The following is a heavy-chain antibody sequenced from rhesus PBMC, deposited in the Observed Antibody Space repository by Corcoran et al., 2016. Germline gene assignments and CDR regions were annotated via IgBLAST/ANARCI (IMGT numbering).Heavy chain of an antibody. D-gene: IGHD1-38*01. CDR3: ARDATVTCDY. CDR1: GYSISSGYD. V-gene: IGHV4-76*01. CDR2: IYGRRGRT. J-gene: IGHJ4*01. Sequence: QVQLQESGPGVVKPSETLSLTCAVSGYSISSGYDWSWLRPPPGTGLEWIGYIYGRRGRTNYNPSLKNRVTISKDTSKNQFSRKLSSVTAADTAVYYCARDATVTCDYWGQGVLVTVSS.